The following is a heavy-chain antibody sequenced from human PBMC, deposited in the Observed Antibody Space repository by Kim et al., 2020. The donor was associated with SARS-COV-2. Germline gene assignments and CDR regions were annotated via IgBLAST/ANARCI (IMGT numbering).Heavy chain of an antibody. Sequence: GGSLRLSCAASGFTFDDYAMHWVRQAPGKGLEWVSGISWNSGSIGYADSVKGRFTISRDNAKNSLYLQMNSLRAEDMALYYCAKFHYDSSGYSYTGDYWGQGTLVTVSS. CDR2: ISWNSGSI. D-gene: IGHD3-22*01. V-gene: IGHV3-9*03. CDR1: GFTFDDYA. J-gene: IGHJ4*02. CDR3: AKFHYDSSGYSYTGDY.